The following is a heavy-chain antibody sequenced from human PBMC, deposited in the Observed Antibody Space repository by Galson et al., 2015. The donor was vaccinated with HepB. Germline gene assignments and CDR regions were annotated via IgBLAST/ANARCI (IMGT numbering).Heavy chain of an antibody. D-gene: IGHD5-24*01. CDR2: IYYSGST. V-gene: IGHV4-39*01. CDR3: ARHFRFAHTRDGYNWGYFDY. J-gene: IGHJ4*02. CDR1: GGSISSSSYY. Sequence: LSLTCTVSGGSISSSSYYWGWIRQPPGKGLEWIGSIYYSGSTYYNPSLKSRVTISVDTSKNQFSLKLSSVTAADTAVYYCARHFRFAHTRDGYNWGYFDYWGQGTLVTVSS.